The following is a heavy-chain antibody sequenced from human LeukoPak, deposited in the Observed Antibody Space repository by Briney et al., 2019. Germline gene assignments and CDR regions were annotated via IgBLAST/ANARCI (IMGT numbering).Heavy chain of an antibody. CDR3: ARARYYDSSGYVDY. CDR2: IYYSGST. J-gene: IGHJ4*02. V-gene: IGHV4-31*03. CDR1: GGSISSGGYY. Sequence: PSETLSLTCTVSGGSISSGGYYWSWIRQHPGKGLEWIGYIYYSGSTYYNPSLKSRVTISVDTSKNQFSLKLSSVTAADTAVYYCARARYYDSSGYVDYWGQGTLVTVSS. D-gene: IGHD3-22*01.